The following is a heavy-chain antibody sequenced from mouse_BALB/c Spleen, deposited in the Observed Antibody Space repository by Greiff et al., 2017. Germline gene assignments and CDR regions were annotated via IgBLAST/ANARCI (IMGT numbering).Heavy chain of an antibody. CDR2: ISDGGSYT. CDR3: ARDRRRGDYAMDY. CDR1: GFTFSDYY. Sequence: EVKLVESGGGLVKPGGSLKLSCAASGFTFSDYYMYWVRQTPEKRLEWVATISDGGSYTYYPDSVKGRFTISRDNAKNNLYLQMSSLKSEDTAMYYCARDRRRGDYAMDYWGQGTSVTVSS. D-gene: IGHD2-12*01. J-gene: IGHJ4*01. V-gene: IGHV5-4*02.